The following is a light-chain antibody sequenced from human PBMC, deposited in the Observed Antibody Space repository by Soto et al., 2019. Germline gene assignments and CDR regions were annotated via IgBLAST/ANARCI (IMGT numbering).Light chain of an antibody. V-gene: IGLV2-14*01. CDR2: GVS. Sequence: QSVLTQPASVSASPGQSITISCTGGKNDIGSSDYVSWYQQHPGKAPKLIIYGVSNRPSGTSDRFSGSKSGNTASLTVSGLQAEDEADYYCTSHAGTINFPYIFGTGTKVTVL. J-gene: IGLJ1*01. CDR3: TSHAGTINFPYI. CDR1: KNDIGSSDY.